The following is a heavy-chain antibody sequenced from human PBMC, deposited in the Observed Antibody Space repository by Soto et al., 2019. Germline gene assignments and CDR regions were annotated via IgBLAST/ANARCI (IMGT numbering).Heavy chain of an antibody. CDR2: ISGPSIYI. Sequence: EVQLVESGGGLVKPGGSLRLSCVASGFTFSGYSINWVRQAPGKGLEWVSYISGPSIYIYYADSGKGRFTISRDNAKRAVYLQMNSLRAEDTAVYYCASGFRNGFNVWGQGTTVSVSS. J-gene: IGHJ6*02. V-gene: IGHV3-21*01. CDR3: ASGFRNGFNV. D-gene: IGHD2-8*01. CDR1: GFTFSGYS.